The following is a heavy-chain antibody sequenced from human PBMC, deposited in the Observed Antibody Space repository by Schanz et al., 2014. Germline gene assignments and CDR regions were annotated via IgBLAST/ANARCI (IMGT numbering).Heavy chain of an antibody. CDR3: AKNQYDDVDLSSFYFDF. V-gene: IGHV3-7*05. D-gene: IGHD3-10*02. Sequence: EVHLLESGGGLVEPGGSLRLSCATSGFSLDIFAVSWVRQAPGKGLEWVANIKEDGSVKDYVDSVKGRFTISRDNAKNSLYLQMTSLRAEDTAIYYCAKNQYDDVDLSSFYFDFWGQGTLVTVSS. J-gene: IGHJ4*02. CDR1: GFSLDIFA. CDR2: IKEDGSVK.